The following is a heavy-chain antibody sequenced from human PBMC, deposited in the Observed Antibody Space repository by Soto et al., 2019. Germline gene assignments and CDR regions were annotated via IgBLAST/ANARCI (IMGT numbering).Heavy chain of an antibody. CDR2: MNPNSGTT. D-gene: IGHD2-2*01. CDR1: GYTFTSYD. CDR3: ARFFLGYGSSTSCSIRLEYYAMDV. Sequence: ASVKVSCKASGYTFTSYDINWVRQAPGQGLEWMGWMNPNSGTTGYAQKFQGRVTITRDTSISTAYMELSSPRSEDTAVYYCARFFLGYGSSTSCSIRLEYYAMDVWGQGTTVTVSS. J-gene: IGHJ6*02. V-gene: IGHV1-8*01.